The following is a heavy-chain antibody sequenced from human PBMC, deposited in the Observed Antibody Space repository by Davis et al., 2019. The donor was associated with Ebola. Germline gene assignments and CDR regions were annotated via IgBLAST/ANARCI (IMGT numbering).Heavy chain of an antibody. CDR3: ATSNYFDSSGYYY. CDR1: GFTVSSNY. V-gene: IGHV3-53*04. Sequence: AGSLSLSCAASGFTVSSNYMSWVRQAPGTGLEWASVTHRGGSTYYADSVKGRFTISRPISKNTLYLQMNSLRPEDTAVYYCATSNYFDSSGYYYWGQGTLVTVSS. CDR2: THRGGST. D-gene: IGHD3-22*01. J-gene: IGHJ4*02.